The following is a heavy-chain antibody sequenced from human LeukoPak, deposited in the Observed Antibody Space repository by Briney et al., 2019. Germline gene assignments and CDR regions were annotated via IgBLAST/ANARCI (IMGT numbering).Heavy chain of an antibody. J-gene: IGHJ5*02. D-gene: IGHD3-22*01. Sequence: VSVKGSSKASVYMFTGYDIHRVRQAPGQGLEWMGWINPNSGGTNYAQTFQGMVTMTRDTSITTAYMELSRLRSDDTAVYYCARDNQPYYYDSSGYRFDPWGQGSLVTVSS. CDR2: INPNSGGT. CDR1: VYMFTGYD. V-gene: IGHV1-2*02. CDR3: ARDNQPYYYDSSGYRFDP.